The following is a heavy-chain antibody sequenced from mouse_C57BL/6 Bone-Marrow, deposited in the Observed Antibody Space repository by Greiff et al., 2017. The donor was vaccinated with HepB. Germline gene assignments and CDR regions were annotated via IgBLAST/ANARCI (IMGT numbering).Heavy chain of an antibody. CDR1: GYTFTDHT. D-gene: IGHD2-5*01. J-gene: IGHJ3*01. CDR3: AVACYSNYDRSWFAY. V-gene: IGHV1-78*01. CDR2: IYPRDGST. Sequence: QVQLQQSDAELVKPGASVKISCKVSGYTFTDHTIHWMKQRPEQGLEWIGYIYPRDGSTKYNEKFKGKATLTADKSSSTAYMQLNSLTSEDSAVYFCAVACYSNYDRSWFAYWGQGTLVTVSA.